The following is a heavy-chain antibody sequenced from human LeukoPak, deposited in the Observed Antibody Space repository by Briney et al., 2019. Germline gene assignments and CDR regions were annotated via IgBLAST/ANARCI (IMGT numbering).Heavy chain of an antibody. CDR3: ARRIGYSSAWPHWYIDL. CDR2: ITHSGST. CDR1: GGSFSGYF. D-gene: IGHD6-19*01. J-gene: IGHJ2*01. Sequence: SETLSLTCAVYGGSFSGYFWSWISQPPGKGLEWIGEITHSGSTNYNPSLKSRLSILVVITTHPFSLNLGSVTAADTAIYYCARRIGYSSAWPHWYIDLWGRGTLVTVSP. V-gene: IGHV4-34*01.